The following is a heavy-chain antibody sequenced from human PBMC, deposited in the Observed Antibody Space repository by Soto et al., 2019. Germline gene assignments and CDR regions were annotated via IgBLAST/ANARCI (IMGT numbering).Heavy chain of an antibody. J-gene: IGHJ4*02. CDR2: IYYSGST. CDR1: GGSISSGDYY. Sequence: SETLSLTCTVSGGSISSGDYYWSWIRQPPGKGLEWIGYIYYSGSTNYNPSLKSRVTISVDTSKNQFSLKLSSVTAADTAVYYCARFDYGGNSGCDYWGQGTLVTVSS. CDR3: ARFDYGGNSGCDY. V-gene: IGHV4-61*08. D-gene: IGHD4-17*01.